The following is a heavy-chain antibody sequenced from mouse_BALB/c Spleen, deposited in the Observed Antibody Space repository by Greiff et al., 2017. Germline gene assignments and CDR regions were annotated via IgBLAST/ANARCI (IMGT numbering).Heavy chain of an antibody. CDR2: INPYNDGT. Sequence: VHVKQSGPELVKPGASVKMSCKASGYTFTSYVMHWVKQKPGQGLEWIGYINPYNDGTKYNEKFKGKATLTSDKSSSTAYMELSSLTSEDSAVYYCASYYGSTSYFDVWGAGTTVTVSS. D-gene: IGHD1-1*01. J-gene: IGHJ1*01. CDR1: GYTFTSYV. V-gene: IGHV1-14*01. CDR3: ASYYGSTSYFDV.